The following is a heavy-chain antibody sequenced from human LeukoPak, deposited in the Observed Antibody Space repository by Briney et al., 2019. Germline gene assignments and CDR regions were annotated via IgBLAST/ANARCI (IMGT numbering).Heavy chain of an antibody. D-gene: IGHD1-26*01. V-gene: IGHV3-74*01. CDR3: AKDGDDSGSYLVY. J-gene: IGHJ4*02. CDR1: GFTFSSYW. Sequence: PGGSLRLSCAASGFTFSSYWMHWVRQAPGKGLVWVSRINSDGSSTSYADSVKGRFTISRDNSKNTLYLQMNSLRVEDTAVYYCAKDGDDSGSYLVYWDQGTLVTVSS. CDR2: INSDGSST.